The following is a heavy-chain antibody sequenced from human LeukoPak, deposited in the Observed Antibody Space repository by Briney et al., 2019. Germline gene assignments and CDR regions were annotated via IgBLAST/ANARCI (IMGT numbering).Heavy chain of an antibody. V-gene: IGHV4-39*01. Sequence: SATLSLTCTVSGGSISSSSYYWGWIRQPPGKGLEWIGSIYYSGSTYYNPSLKRRVTISVDTSKNQFSLKLSSVTAADTAVYYCARASPVRDYYYYGMDVWGQGTTVTVSS. J-gene: IGHJ6*02. D-gene: IGHD2-8*01. CDR3: ARASPVRDYYYYGMDV. CDR1: GGSISSSSYY. CDR2: IYYSGST.